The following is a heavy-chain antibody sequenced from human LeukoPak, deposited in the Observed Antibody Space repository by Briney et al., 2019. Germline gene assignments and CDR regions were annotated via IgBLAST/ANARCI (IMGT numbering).Heavy chain of an antibody. CDR2: IIPIFGTA. CDR3: ASFAPGIAVAAQPRRFDY. V-gene: IGHV1-69*05. J-gene: IGHJ4*02. CDR1: GGTFSSYA. D-gene: IGHD6-19*01. Sequence: GASVKVSCKASGGTFSSYAISWVRQAPGQGLEWMGGIIPIFGTANYAQKFQGRVTITTDASTSTAYMERSRLRSDDTAVYYCASFAPGIAVAAQPRRFDYWGQGTLVTVSS.